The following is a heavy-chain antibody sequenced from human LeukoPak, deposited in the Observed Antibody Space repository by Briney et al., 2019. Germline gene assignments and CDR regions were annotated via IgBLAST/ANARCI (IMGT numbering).Heavy chain of an antibody. J-gene: IGHJ4*02. V-gene: IGHV4-34*01. CDR3: PSAGVVTAYDF. CDR1: GGSFSGYY. Sequence: PSETLSLTCAVYGGSFSGYYWSWLRQPPGKGLEWIGEINHSGSTNCNPSLKSRVTISVDTSKNQFSLKLSSVPAADRVVYYCPSAGVVTAYDFWGQGTLVTVSS. CDR2: INHSGST. D-gene: IGHD2-21*02.